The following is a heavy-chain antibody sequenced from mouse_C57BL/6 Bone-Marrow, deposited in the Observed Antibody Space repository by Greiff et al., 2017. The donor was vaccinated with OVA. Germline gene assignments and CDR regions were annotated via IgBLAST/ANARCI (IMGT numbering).Heavy chain of an antibody. CDR1: GYTFTSYW. Sequence: VQVVESGAELVKPGASVKLSCKASGYTFTSYWMHWVKQRPGQGLEWIGMIHPNSGSTNYNEKFKSKATLTVDNSSSTAYMQLSSLTSEESAGDYGARSVPVISTVVDLDYWGQGTTVTVSA. D-gene: IGHD1-1*01. CDR2: IHPNSGST. V-gene: IGHV1-64*01. CDR3: ARSVPVISTVVDLDY. J-gene: IGHJ2*01.